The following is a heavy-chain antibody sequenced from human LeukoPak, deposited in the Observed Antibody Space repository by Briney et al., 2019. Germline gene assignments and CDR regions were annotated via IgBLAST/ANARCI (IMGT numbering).Heavy chain of an antibody. V-gene: IGHV3-7*03. CDR3: ARGGGLDV. CDR1: GFTFSSYW. D-gene: IGHD3-16*01. Sequence: GGSLRLSCAASGFTFSSYWMNWARQAPGKGLEWVASINHNGNVNYYVDSVKGRFTISRDNAKNSLNLQMSNLRAEDTAVYFCARGGGLDVWGQGATVTVSS. J-gene: IGHJ6*02. CDR2: INHNGNVN.